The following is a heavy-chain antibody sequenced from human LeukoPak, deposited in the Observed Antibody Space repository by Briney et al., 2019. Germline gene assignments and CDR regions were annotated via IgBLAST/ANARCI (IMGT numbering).Heavy chain of an antibody. CDR1: GLNIRNYW. J-gene: IGHJ4*02. V-gene: IGHV3-74*01. Sequence: GGSLRLSCALSGLNIRNYWMHWVRQAPGKGLVWVSRMNDDGSGISYADSVKGRFTISRDHAKNTLYLQMNSLRAEDTAVYYCAKVPRPHTAMGSNFDYWGQGTLVTVSS. CDR2: MNDDGSGI. CDR3: AKVPRPHTAMGSNFDY. D-gene: IGHD5-18*01.